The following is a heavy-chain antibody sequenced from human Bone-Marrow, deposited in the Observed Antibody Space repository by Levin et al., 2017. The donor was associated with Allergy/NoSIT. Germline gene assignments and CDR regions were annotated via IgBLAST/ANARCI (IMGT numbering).Heavy chain of an antibody. CDR1: GFTFSSYG. J-gene: IGHJ6*02. CDR2: ISYDGSNK. CDR3: AKAYVWFGQYYYYYYGMDV. D-gene: IGHD3-10*01. V-gene: IGHV3-30*18. Sequence: GGSLRLSCAASGFTFSSYGMHWVRQAPGKGLEWVAVISYDGSNKYYADSVKGRFTISRDNSKNTLYLQMNSLRAEDTAVYYCAKAYVWFGQYYYYYYGMDVWGQGTTVTVSS.